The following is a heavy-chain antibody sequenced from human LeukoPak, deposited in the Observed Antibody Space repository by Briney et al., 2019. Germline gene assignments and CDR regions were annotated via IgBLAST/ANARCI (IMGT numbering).Heavy chain of an antibody. Sequence: SETLSLTCTVSGGSISSYYWSWIRQPPGKGLEWIGYIYYSGSTNYNPSLKSRVTISVDTSKNQFSLKLSSVTAADTAVYYCARPGRRLQFGDDAFDIWGQGTMVTVSS. CDR2: IYYSGST. V-gene: IGHV4-59*08. CDR1: GGSISSYY. J-gene: IGHJ3*02. D-gene: IGHD5-24*01. CDR3: ARPGRRLQFGDDAFDI.